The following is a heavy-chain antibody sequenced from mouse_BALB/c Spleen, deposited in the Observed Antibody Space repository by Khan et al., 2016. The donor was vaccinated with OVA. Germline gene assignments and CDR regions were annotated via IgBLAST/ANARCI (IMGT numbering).Heavy chain of an antibody. Sequence: QVQLQQSGAELVRPGASVTLSCKATGYTFPDYELHWVKQTPVHGLEWIGVIAPKTGVTAYNQKFKGKATMTADKSSSTAYMELRSLTSEDSAFCYCTRSTFPYWVLWTRVTVSA. V-gene: IGHV1-15*01. CDR3: TRSTFPY. CDR2: IAPKTGVT. J-gene: IGHJ3*01. CDR1: GYTFPDYE.